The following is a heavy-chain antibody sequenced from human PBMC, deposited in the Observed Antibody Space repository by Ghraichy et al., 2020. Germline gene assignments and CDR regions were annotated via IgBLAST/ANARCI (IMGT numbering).Heavy chain of an antibody. CDR1: GFTFSSHA. CDR2: ISGSGGST. Sequence: GGSLRLSSAASGFTFSSHAMSRVPQAPGKGLERVSAISGSGGSTYYADSVKGRFPISRDNSKNTLYLQMNSLRAEDTAVYDCAKDTGIAVAYCDYWGQVTQFTGAS. J-gene: IGHJ4*02. V-gene: IGHV3-23*01. D-gene: IGHD6-19*01. CDR3: AKDTGIAVAYCDY.